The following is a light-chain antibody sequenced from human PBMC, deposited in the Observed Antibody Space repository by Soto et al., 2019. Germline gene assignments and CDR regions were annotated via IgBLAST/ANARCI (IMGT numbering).Light chain of an antibody. CDR1: QSVSSY. Sequence: DIVLTQSPATLSLSPGERATLSCRASQSVSSYLAWYQQKPGQAPRLLIYDASNRATGIPARFSGSGSGTDFTLTISSLEPEDFAVCYGQQRSNWPPGLTFGGGTKVDIK. CDR3: QQRSNWPPGLT. V-gene: IGKV3-11*01. CDR2: DAS. J-gene: IGKJ4*01.